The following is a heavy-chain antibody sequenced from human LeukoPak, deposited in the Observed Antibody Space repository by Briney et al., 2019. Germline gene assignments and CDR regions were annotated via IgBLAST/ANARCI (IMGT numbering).Heavy chain of an antibody. V-gene: IGHV4-59*01. D-gene: IGHD3-16*02. CDR1: GGYISSYY. J-gene: IGHJ4*02. Sequence: PSETLSFTCTVFGGYISSYYWSWIRQPPGKGPESIGYIYYSWRTNYNPPLKIRVTISVVKSKNQFSLKLCSVTAAYTTVYYCARRGVISYYFDYWGQGTLVTVSS. CDR2: IYYSWRT. CDR3: ARRGVISYYFDY.